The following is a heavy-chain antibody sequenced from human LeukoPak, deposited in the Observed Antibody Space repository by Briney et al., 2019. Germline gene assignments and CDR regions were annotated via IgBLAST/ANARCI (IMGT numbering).Heavy chain of an antibody. CDR1: GFTFDHYA. D-gene: IGHD1-7*01. CDR3: AKVGLSSCELSPLVYLDL. J-gene: IGHJ5*02. CDR2: VSGSSYTK. V-gene: IGHV3-23*01. Sequence: GGSLRLSCAASGFTFDHYAMTWVRQAPGKGLEWVSSVSGSSYTKYYGDSVKGRFTISRDNSKNTLYLLMNRLRIGHTAMYYCAKVGLSSCELSPLVYLDLWGQGTGVTVSS.